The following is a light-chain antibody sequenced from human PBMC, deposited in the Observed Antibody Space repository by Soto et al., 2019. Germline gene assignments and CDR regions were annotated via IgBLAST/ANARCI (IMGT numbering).Light chain of an antibody. CDR3: QQYYSTPVT. J-gene: IGKJ3*01. Sequence: DIVMTQSPDSLAVSLGERVTINCKSSQSVLYSSNNKNYLAWYQQKPGQPPKLLIYWASTRESGVPDRFSGSGSGTDFTLTISSLQAEDVAFYYCQQYYSTPVTFGPGTKVDLK. V-gene: IGKV4-1*01. CDR2: WAS. CDR1: QSVLYSSNNKNY.